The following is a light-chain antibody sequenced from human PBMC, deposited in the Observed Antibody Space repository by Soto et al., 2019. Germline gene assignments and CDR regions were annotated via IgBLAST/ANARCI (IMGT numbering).Light chain of an antibody. CDR3: QRYKSSSRT. Sequence: DIQMTQSPSTLSASVGDRVTITCRASQSISNWLAWYQQKQGKAPKLLIYRASSLGSGVPSRFSGSGSGTEFTLTISSMQPDDFATYYCQRYKSSSRTFGQGTKVDIK. J-gene: IGKJ1*01. CDR2: RAS. V-gene: IGKV1-5*01. CDR1: QSISNW.